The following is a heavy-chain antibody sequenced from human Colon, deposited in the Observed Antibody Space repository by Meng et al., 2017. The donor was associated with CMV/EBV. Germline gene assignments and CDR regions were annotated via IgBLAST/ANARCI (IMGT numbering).Heavy chain of an antibody. V-gene: IGHV3-7*03. CDR1: GLTFSDSF. CDR3: ARSQTMVVTPDWFDP. J-gene: IGHJ5*02. CDR2: IKQDGSEK. Sequence: GGSLKISCTASGLTFSDSFMSWVRQAPGKGLEWVANIKQDGSEKFYVDSVKGRFTISRDNARKSVYLQMDSLRAEDTALYYCARSQTMVVTPDWFDPWGQGTLVTVSS. D-gene: IGHD4-23*01.